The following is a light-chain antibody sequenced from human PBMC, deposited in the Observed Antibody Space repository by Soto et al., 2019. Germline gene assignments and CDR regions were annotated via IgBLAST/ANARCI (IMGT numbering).Light chain of an antibody. CDR3: AAWGDSLNGPV. Sequence: QSVLTQPPSASGNPGQRVTISCSGSSSNIGSNTVKWYQQLPGTAPKLLIYSNNQRPSGVPDRLSGSKSGTSASLAISGLQSEDEADYYCAAWGDSLNGPVFGGGTKLTVL. CDR2: SNN. V-gene: IGLV1-44*01. CDR1: SSNIGSNT. J-gene: IGLJ2*01.